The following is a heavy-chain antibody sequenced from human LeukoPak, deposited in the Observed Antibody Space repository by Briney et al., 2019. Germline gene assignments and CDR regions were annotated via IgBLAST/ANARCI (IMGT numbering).Heavy chain of an antibody. CDR1: GGSISSSSYY. CDR2: IYYSGST. D-gene: IGHD3-10*01. CDR3: ARGYPRPRITMVRGVITSYSYFDY. J-gene: IGHJ4*02. Sequence: SETLSLTCTVSGGSISSSSYYWGWIRQPPGKGLEWIGSIYYSGSTYYNPSLKSRVTISVDTSKNQFSLKLSSVTAADTAVYYCARGYPRPRITMVRGVITSYSYFDYWGQGTLVTVSS. V-gene: IGHV4-39*07.